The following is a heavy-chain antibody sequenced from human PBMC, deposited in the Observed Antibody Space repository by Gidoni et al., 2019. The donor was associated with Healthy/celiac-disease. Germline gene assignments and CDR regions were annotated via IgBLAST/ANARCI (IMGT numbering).Heavy chain of an antibody. CDR3: AKVDDYGDYSKEYYFDY. V-gene: IGHV3-23*01. Sequence: EVQLLESGGGLVQPGGSLRLSCAASGFTFSSYAMSWVRQAPGKGLEWVSAISGSGGSTYYADSVKGRFTISRDNSKNTLYLQMNSLRAEDTAVYYCAKVDDYGDYSKEYYFDYWGQGTLVTVSS. CDR1: GFTFSSYA. D-gene: IGHD4-17*01. CDR2: ISGSGGST. J-gene: IGHJ4*02.